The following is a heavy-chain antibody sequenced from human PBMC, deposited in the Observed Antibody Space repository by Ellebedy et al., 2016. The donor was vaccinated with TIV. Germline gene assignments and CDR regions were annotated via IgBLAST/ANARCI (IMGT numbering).Heavy chain of an antibody. Sequence: GGSLRLXXAASGFTFDDYTMHWVRQAPGKGLEWVSLISWDGGSTYYADSVKGRFTISRDNAKNSLYLQMNSLRAEDTALYYCARETFDSSGYRTYFDYWGQGTLVTVSS. CDR2: ISWDGGST. D-gene: IGHD3-22*01. CDR1: GFTFDDYT. J-gene: IGHJ4*02. CDR3: ARETFDSSGYRTYFDY. V-gene: IGHV3-43*01.